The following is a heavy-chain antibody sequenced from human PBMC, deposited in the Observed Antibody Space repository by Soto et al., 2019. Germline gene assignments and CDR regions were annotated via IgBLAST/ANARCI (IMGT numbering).Heavy chain of an antibody. Sequence: ESGGGVVQPGRSLRLSCAASGFTFSLYGIHWVRQAPGKGLEWLAVISHDGSTKYYADSVKGRFTVSRDNSKNSVYLQMNSLRGEDTAIYYCAKDFPSGSSRYDRFDPWGLGTSVIVS. J-gene: IGHJ5*02. CDR3: AKDFPSGSSRYDRFDP. D-gene: IGHD6-19*01. V-gene: IGHV3-30*18. CDR1: GFTFSLYG. CDR2: ISHDGSTK.